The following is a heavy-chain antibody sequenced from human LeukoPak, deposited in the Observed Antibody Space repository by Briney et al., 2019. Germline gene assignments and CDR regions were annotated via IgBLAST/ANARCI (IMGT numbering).Heavy chain of an antibody. D-gene: IGHD1-1*01. CDR1: GGSISSYY. Sequence: SETLSLTCTVSGGSISSYYWSWIRQPPGKGLEWIGYIYYSGSTNYNPSLKSRVTISVDTSKNQFSLKLSFVTAADTAVYYCARANWNSYYFDYWGQGTLVTVSS. CDR3: ARANWNSYYFDY. J-gene: IGHJ4*02. CDR2: IYYSGST. V-gene: IGHV4-59*01.